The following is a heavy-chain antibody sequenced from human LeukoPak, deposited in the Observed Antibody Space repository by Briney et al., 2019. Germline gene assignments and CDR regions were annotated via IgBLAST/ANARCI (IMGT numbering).Heavy chain of an antibody. Sequence: PSETLSLTCTVSGGSISSYYWSWIRQPPGKGLEWIGYIYYSRSTNYNPSLKSRVTISVDTSKNQFSLKLSSVTAADTAVYYCAREAPYSYGHNWFDPWGQGTLVTVSS. J-gene: IGHJ5*02. V-gene: IGHV4-59*12. CDR3: AREAPYSYGHNWFDP. CDR1: GGSISSYY. CDR2: IYYSRST. D-gene: IGHD5-18*01.